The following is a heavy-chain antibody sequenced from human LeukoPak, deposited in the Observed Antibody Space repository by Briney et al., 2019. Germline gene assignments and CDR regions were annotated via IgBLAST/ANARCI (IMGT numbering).Heavy chain of an antibody. CDR3: AREVGGDFDALDY. J-gene: IGHJ4*02. Sequence: SGTLSLTCAVSGGSISSGNWWSWVRHPPGKGLQWIGEIFHSGSTNYNPSLKRRVTISVDNSKNQLSLTLTSVTAADTAAYYCAREVGGDFDALDYWGQGTLVTVSS. CDR2: IFHSGST. V-gene: IGHV4-4*02. D-gene: IGHD4-17*01. CDR1: GGSISSGNW.